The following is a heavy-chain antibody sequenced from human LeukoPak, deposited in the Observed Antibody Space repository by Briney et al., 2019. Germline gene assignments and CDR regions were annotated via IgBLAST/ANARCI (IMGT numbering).Heavy chain of an antibody. CDR1: GFTFSSYS. V-gene: IGHV3-21*01. Sequence: TGGSLRLSCAASGFTFSSYSMNWVRQAPGKGLEWVSSISSSSSYIYYADSVKGRFTISRDNAKNSLYLQMNSLRAKDTAVYYCARDAPYYGSGSYDYWGQGTLVTVSS. CDR2: ISSSSSYI. D-gene: IGHD3-10*01. J-gene: IGHJ4*02. CDR3: ARDAPYYGSGSYDY.